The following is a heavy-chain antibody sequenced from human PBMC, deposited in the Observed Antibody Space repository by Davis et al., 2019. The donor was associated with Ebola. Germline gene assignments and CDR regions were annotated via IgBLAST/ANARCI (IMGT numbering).Heavy chain of an antibody. CDR3: ARERVTCGGGSCYYSGLDV. CDR2: IWYDGSNK. Sequence: GGSLRLSCAASGFTFSSYAMHWVRQAPGKGLEWVAVIWYDGSNKNYADSVKGRFTISRDNSKNTVYLQMNSLRAEDTALYYCARERVTCGGGSCYYSGLDVWGQGTTVTVSS. CDR1: GFTFSSYA. D-gene: IGHD2-15*01. J-gene: IGHJ6*02. V-gene: IGHV3-33*01.